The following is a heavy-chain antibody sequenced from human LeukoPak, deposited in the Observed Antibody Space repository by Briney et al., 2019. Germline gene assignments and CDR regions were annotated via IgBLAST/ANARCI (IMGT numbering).Heavy chain of an antibody. Sequence: GRSLRLSCAASGFTFSSYAMHWVRQAPGKGLGWVAVISYDGSNKYYADSVKGRFTISRDNSKNTLYLQMNSLRAEDTAVYYCARGGYGMDVWGQGTTVTVSS. CDR3: ARGGYGMDV. CDR2: ISYDGSNK. V-gene: IGHV3-30-3*01. CDR1: GFTFSSYA. J-gene: IGHJ6*02.